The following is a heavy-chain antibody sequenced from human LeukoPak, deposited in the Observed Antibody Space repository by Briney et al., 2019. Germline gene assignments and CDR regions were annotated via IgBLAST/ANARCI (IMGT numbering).Heavy chain of an antibody. J-gene: IGHJ4*02. Sequence: VASVKVSCKASGGTFSSYAISWVRQAPGQGLEWMGGIIPIFGTANYAQKFQGRVTITADESTSTAYMELSSLRSEDTAVYYCARAYYGSGSYGENDYWGQGTLVTVSS. V-gene: IGHV1-69*13. CDR1: GGTFSSYA. CDR2: IIPIFGTA. CDR3: ARAYYGSGSYGENDY. D-gene: IGHD3-10*01.